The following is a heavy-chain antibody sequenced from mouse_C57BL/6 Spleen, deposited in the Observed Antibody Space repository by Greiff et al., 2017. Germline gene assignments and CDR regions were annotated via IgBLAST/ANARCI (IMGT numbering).Heavy chain of an antibody. J-gene: IGHJ2*01. V-gene: IGHV14-3*01. CDR3: ARGSSLDY. Sequence: VQLQQSVAELVRPGASVKLSCTASGFNIQITYMHWVKQRPEQGLEWIGWIDPANGNTKYDPKFPGKAPITADTSSNTAYLQLSSLTSEDTAIYYCARGSSLDYWGQGTTLTVSS. CDR2: IDPANGNT. CDR1: GFNIQITY. D-gene: IGHD1-1*01.